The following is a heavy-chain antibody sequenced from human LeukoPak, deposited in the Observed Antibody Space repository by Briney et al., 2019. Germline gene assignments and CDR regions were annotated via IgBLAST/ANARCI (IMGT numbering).Heavy chain of an antibody. CDR1: GYTFTSYH. V-gene: IGHV1-18*01. D-gene: IGHD5-18*01. CDR2: ISAYSGNT. J-gene: IGHJ4*02. Sequence: GASVKVSCKASGYTFTSYHITCVRQAPGQGLEWMGWISAYSGNTNYAQKLQGGVTMTTDTSTSTAYMELRSLRSDDTAVYYCARGDSNFDYWGQGSLVTVSS. CDR3: ARGDSNFDY.